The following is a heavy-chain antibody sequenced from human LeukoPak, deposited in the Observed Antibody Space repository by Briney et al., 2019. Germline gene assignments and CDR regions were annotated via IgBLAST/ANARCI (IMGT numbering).Heavy chain of an antibody. Sequence: PSETLSLTCTVSGGSISSGDYYWSWIRQPPGKGLEWIGYIYYSGSTYYNPSLKSRATISVDTSKNQFSLKPSSVTAADTAVYYCARGTSGDYVNYWGQGTLVTVSS. CDR3: ARGTSGDYVNY. V-gene: IGHV4-30-4*01. CDR1: GGSISSGDYY. J-gene: IGHJ4*02. D-gene: IGHD4-17*01. CDR2: IYYSGST.